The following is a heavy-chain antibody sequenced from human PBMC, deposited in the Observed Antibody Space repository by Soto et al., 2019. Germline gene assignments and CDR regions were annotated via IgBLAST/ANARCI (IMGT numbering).Heavy chain of an antibody. J-gene: IGHJ4*02. V-gene: IGHV4-39*01. CDR3: ARHERITMVREPLPDY. CDR2: IYYSGST. CDR1: GGSISSSSYY. D-gene: IGHD3-10*01. Sequence: SQTLSLTCTVSGGSISSSSYYWGWIRQPPGKGLEWIGSIYYSGSTYYNPSLKSRVTISVDTSKNQFSLKLSSVTAADTAVYYCARHERITMVREPLPDYWGQGTLVTVSS.